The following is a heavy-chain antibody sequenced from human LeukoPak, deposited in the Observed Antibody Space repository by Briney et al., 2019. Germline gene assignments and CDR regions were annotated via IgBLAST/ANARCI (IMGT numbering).Heavy chain of an antibody. Sequence: PGGSLRLSCAASGFTFSDYAMHWVRQAPGEGLEWVAVIPFDGSNKYYADSVKGRFTISRDSSKNTLYLQMNSLRAEDTAVYYCAKASCSSSSCYYFDNWGQGTLVTVSS. V-gene: IGHV3-30-3*01. J-gene: IGHJ4*02. CDR1: GFTFSDYA. CDR2: IPFDGSNK. CDR3: AKASCSSSSCYYFDN. D-gene: IGHD2-2*01.